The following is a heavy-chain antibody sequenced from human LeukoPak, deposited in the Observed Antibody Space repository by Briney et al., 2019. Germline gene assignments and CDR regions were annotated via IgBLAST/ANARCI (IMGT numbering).Heavy chain of an antibody. J-gene: IGHJ4*02. CDR1: GYTFTNYY. Sequence: GASVKVSCKASGYTFTNYYMHWVRQAPGQGLEWMGIINPSGGSTSYAQKFQGRVTMTRDTSTSTVYMELSSLRSEDTAVYYCARDPSSATIPFDHWGQGTLVTVSS. V-gene: IGHV1-46*01. CDR3: ARDPSSATIPFDH. D-gene: IGHD5-12*01. CDR2: INPSGGST.